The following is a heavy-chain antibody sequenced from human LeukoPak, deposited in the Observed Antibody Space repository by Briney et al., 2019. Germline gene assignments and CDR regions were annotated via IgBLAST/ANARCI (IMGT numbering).Heavy chain of an antibody. CDR3: AKEDSSGWNYYFDY. CDR1: GFTFSSYA. CDR2: ISGSGGRT. V-gene: IGHV3-23*01. J-gene: IGHJ4*02. D-gene: IGHD6-19*01. Sequence: GGSLRLSCAASGFTFSSYAMSWVRQAPGKGLEWVSGISGSGGRTYYADSVKGRLTISRDNSKNTLHLQMNSLRAEDTAVYYCAKEDSSGWNYYFDYWGQGTLVSVSS.